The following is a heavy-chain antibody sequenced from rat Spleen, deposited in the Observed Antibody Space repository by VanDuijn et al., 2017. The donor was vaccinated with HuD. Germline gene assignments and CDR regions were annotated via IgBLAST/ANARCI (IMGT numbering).Heavy chain of an antibody. V-gene: IGHV5-29*01. Sequence: EVQLVESDGGLVQPGRSLKLSCAASGFTFRAYYMAWVRQAPTKGMEWFATLSYDATAPYYRDSVKGRFTISRDNAKTTLYLQMNSLRSEDTATYYCTRDGRVSAHFDYWGQGVMVTVSS. CDR2: LSYDATAP. CDR1: GFTFRAYY. J-gene: IGHJ2*01. CDR3: TRDGRVSAHFDY. D-gene: IGHD1-4*01.